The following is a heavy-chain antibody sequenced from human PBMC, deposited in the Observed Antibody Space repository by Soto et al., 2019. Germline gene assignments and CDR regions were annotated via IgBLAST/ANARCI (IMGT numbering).Heavy chain of an antibody. CDR2: INHSGST. D-gene: IGHD6-13*01. V-gene: IGHV4-34*01. CDR1: FTSNY. CDR3: ARGGSPGYYYYLDV. J-gene: IGHJ6*03. Sequence: FTSNYMHWVRQAPGQGLEWMGIINHSGSTNYNPSLKSRVTISVDTSKNQFSLKLSSVTAADTAEYYCARGGSPGYYYYLDVWGKGTTVTVSS.